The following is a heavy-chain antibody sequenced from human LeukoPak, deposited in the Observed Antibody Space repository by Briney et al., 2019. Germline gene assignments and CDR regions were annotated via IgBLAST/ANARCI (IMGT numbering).Heavy chain of an antibody. CDR3: ARDLSSADGYNYKWFDP. Sequence: PGGSLRLSCAASGFTFSSHGMNWVRQAPGKGLEWVSGISGSGGNTYYADSVKGRFTISRDNAKNSLYLQMNSLRAEDTAVYYCARDLSSADGYNYKWFDPWGQGTLVTVSS. CDR2: ISGSGGNT. CDR1: GFTFSSHG. V-gene: IGHV3-23*01. D-gene: IGHD5-24*01. J-gene: IGHJ5*02.